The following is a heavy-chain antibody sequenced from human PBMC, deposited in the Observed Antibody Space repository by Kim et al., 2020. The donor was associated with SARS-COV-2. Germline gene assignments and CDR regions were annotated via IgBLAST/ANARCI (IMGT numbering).Heavy chain of an antibody. CDR3: ARALFTVTKFYFDY. CDR1: GGSISSGDHY. CDR2: IHYSGST. D-gene: IGHD4-17*01. J-gene: IGHJ4*02. Sequence: SETLSLTCTVSGGSISSGDHYWSWIRQHPGKGLEWIADIHYSGSTYYNPSLKSRVTISVDTSENQFSLKLISVTAADTAVYYCARALFTVTKFYFDYWGQGTLVTVSS. V-gene: IGHV4-31*03.